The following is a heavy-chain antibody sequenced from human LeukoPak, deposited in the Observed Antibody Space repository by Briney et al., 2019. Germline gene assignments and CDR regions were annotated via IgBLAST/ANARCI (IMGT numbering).Heavy chain of an antibody. CDR3: ARHPNTLVHFDY. D-gene: IGHD2-2*02. J-gene: IGHJ4*02. CDR1: GGSISSYY. Sequence: PSETLSLTCTVSGGSISSYYWSWIRQPPGKGLEWIGYIYYSGSTNYNPSLKSRVTISVDTSKNQFSLKLSSVTAADTAVYYCARHPNTLVHFDYWGQGTLVTVSS. CDR2: IYYSGST. V-gene: IGHV4-59*01.